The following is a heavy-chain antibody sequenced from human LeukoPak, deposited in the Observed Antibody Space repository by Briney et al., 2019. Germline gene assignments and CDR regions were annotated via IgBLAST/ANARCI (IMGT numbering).Heavy chain of an antibody. CDR2: FDPEDGET. D-gene: IGHD3-3*01. Sequence: ASVKVSCKVSGYTLTELSMHWVRQAPGKGLEWMGGFDPEDGETIYAQKFQGRVTMTEDTSTDTAYMELSSLRSEDTAVYYCATGHLYYDLWSGYYTLYYWGQGTPVTVSS. V-gene: IGHV1-24*01. CDR3: ATGHLYYDLWSGYYTLYY. CDR1: GYTLTELS. J-gene: IGHJ4*02.